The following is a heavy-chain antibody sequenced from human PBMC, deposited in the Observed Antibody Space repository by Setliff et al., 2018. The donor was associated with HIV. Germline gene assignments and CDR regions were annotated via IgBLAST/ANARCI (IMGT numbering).Heavy chain of an antibody. D-gene: IGHD6-6*01. CDR2: ISSSTSTT. V-gene: IGHV3-48*01. Sequence: PGGSLRLSCAASGFTFSTYSMNWVRQAPGKGLEWISYISSSTSTTYYADSVKGRFTISRDNAKNSLYLRMNSLRAEDTAVYYCWGASIAARGWFDPWGQGTLVTVSS. CDR1: GFTFSTYS. CDR3: WGASIAARGWFDP. J-gene: IGHJ5*02.